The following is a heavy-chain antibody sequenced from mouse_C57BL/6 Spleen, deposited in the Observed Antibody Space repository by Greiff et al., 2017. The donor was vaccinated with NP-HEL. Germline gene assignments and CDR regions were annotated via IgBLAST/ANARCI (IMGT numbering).Heavy chain of an antibody. Sequence: EVQLHQSGPELVKPGASVKISCKASGYSFTDYNMNWVKQSNGKSLEWIGVINPNYGTTSYNQKFKGKATLTVDQSSSTSYMQLNSLTSEDSAVYYCARGNYYGSSYGNAMDYWGQGTSVTVSS. CDR1: GYSFTDYN. CDR2: INPNYGTT. CDR3: ARGNYYGSSYGNAMDY. J-gene: IGHJ4*01. V-gene: IGHV1-39*01. D-gene: IGHD1-1*01.